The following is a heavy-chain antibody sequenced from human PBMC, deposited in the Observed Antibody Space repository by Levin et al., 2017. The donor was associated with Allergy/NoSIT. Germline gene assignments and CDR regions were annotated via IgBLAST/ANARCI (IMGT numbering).Heavy chain of an antibody. J-gene: IGHJ4*02. V-gene: IGHV3-11*05. CDR3: ARAFNSYGHSKPYYFDY. CDR2: ISSSSSYT. CDR1: GFTFSDYY. Sequence: PGGSLRLSCAASGFTFSDYYMSWIRQAPGKGLEWVSYISSSSSYTNYADSVKGRFTISRDNAKNSLYLQMNSLRAEDTAVYYCARAFNSYGHSKPYYFDYWGQGTLVTVSS. D-gene: IGHD5-18*01.